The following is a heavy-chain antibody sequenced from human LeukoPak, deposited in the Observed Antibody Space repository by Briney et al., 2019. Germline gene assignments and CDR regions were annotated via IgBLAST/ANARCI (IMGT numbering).Heavy chain of an antibody. CDR2: ISAYNGNT. CDR1: GYTFTSYG. D-gene: IGHD1-20*01. J-gene: IGHJ5*02. Sequence: ASVKVSCKASGYTFTSYGISWVRQAPGQGLEWMGWISAYNGNTNYAQKLQGRVTMTTDTSTSTAYMELRSLRSDDTAVYYCAGDLVRLITGSSTGFDPWGQGTLVTVSS. CDR3: AGDLVRLITGSSTGFDP. V-gene: IGHV1-18*01.